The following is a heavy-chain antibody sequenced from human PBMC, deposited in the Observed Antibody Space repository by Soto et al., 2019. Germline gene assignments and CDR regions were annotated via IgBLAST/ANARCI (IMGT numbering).Heavy chain of an antibody. CDR1: GYTFTSYG. D-gene: IGHD3-10*01. CDR3: ARGAVWFGELLSLYGMDV. Sequence: AAEKVSCKASGYTFTSYGISWVRQAPGQGLEWMGWISAYNGNTNYAQKLQGRVTMTTDTSTSTAYMELRSLRSDDTAVYYCARGAVWFGELLSLYGMDVWGQGTTVTVSS. CDR2: ISAYNGNT. V-gene: IGHV1-18*01. J-gene: IGHJ6*02.